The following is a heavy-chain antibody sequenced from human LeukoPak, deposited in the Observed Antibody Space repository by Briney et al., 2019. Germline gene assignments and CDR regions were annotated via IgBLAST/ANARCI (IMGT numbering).Heavy chain of an antibody. Sequence: PSETLSLTCTVSGGSIRSSSYYWGWIRQPPGKGLEWIGYIYYSGSTNYNPSLKSRVTISVDTSKNQFSLKLSSVTAADTAVYYCARSGTRASPFDPWGQGTLVTVSS. J-gene: IGHJ5*02. CDR2: IYYSGST. CDR1: GGSIRSSSYY. D-gene: IGHD2-2*01. V-gene: IGHV4-61*05. CDR3: ARSGTRASPFDP.